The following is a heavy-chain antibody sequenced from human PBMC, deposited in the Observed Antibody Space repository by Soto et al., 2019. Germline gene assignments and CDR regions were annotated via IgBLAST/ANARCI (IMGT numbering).Heavy chain of an antibody. D-gene: IGHD6-13*01. CDR3: ARTVRIRIAAAGTGTIDY. Sequence: QVQLQESGPGLVKPSQTLSLTCTVSGGSISSRDYYWNWVRKPPGKGLEWIGYINYSGSTYYNPFLKSPATITVDTSKNQFSRKLTSVTAAYTAVYYCARTVRIRIAAAGTGTIDYWGQGTLVTVSS. V-gene: IGHV4-30-4*01. CDR1: GGSISSRDYY. CDR2: INYSGST. J-gene: IGHJ4*02.